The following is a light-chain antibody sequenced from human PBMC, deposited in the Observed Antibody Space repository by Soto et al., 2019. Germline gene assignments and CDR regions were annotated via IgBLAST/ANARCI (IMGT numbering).Light chain of an antibody. CDR3: QQYGTSPRT. Sequence: EIVLTQSPDTLSVSPGERATFSCRASQSVSSNYLAWYQQKPGQAPRLLIYGASSRATGIPDRFSGSGSGTDFTLTINNLEPEDFAIYYCQQYGTSPRTFGQGTKVEIK. V-gene: IGKV3-20*01. CDR1: QSVSSNY. J-gene: IGKJ1*01. CDR2: GAS.